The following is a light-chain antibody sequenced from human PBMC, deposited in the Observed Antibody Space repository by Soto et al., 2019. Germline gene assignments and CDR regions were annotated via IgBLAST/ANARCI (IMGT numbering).Light chain of an antibody. CDR2: DVS. V-gene: IGLV2-14*01. J-gene: IGLJ3*02. CDR1: SSDIGDYNY. CDR3: SSSTTTTSLVV. Sequence: QSVLTQPASVSGSPGQSITISCTGTSSDIGDYNYVSWYQQYPGKVPKHVIYDVSHRPSGVSNRFSGSKSGNTASLTISGLQAEDEADYYCSSSTTTTSLVVFGGGTKLTVL.